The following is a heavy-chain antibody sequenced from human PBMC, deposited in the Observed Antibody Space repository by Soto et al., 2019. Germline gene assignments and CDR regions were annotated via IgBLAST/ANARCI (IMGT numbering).Heavy chain of an antibody. J-gene: IGHJ6*03. Sequence: QVQLQESGPGLVKPSETLSLTCTVSGGSISSYYWSWIRQPPGKGLEWIGYFYYSGSTNYNPSLKSRVTISVETSKNQFALKLSSVTAADTEVYYCARGTIPGCSGGSCRRDYCYDMDVWGKGTTVTVSS. CDR2: FYYSGST. V-gene: IGHV4-59*01. D-gene: IGHD2-15*01. CDR3: ARGTIPGCSGGSCRRDYCYDMDV. CDR1: GGSISSYY.